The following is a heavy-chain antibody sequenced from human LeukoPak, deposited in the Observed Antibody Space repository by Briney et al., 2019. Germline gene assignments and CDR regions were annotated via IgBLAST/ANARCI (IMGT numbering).Heavy chain of an antibody. CDR3: ARGIAARLDY. CDR2: INHSGST. CDR1: GGSFSGCY. D-gene: IGHD6-6*01. J-gene: IGHJ4*02. Sequence: SETLSLTCAVYGGSFSGCYWSWIRQPPGKGLEWIGEINHSGSTNYNPSLKSRVTISVDTSKNQFSLKLSSVTAADTAVYYCARGIAARLDYWGQGTLVTVSS. V-gene: IGHV4-34*01.